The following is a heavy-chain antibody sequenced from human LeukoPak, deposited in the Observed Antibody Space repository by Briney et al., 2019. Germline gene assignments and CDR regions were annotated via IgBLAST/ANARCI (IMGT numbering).Heavy chain of an antibody. V-gene: IGHV4-59*01. J-gene: IGHJ5*02. CDR2: IYYSGST. D-gene: IGHD6-13*01. CDR1: GGSISSYY. CDR3: AGDMKQQLELDNWFDP. Sequence: SETLSLTCTVSGGSISSYYWSWIRQPPGKGLEWIGYIYYSGSTNYNPSLKSRVTISVDTSKNQFSLKLSSVTAADTAVYYCAGDMKQQLELDNWFDPWGQGTLVTVSS.